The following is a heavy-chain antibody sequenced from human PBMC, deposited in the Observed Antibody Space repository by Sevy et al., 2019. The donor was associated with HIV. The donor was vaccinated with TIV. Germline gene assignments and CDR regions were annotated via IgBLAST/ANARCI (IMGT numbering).Heavy chain of an antibody. V-gene: IGHV3-21*06. CDR2: ISGSSNYI. D-gene: IGHD1-26*01. Sequence: GGCLRLSCAASGFNFISYNMNWVRQAPGKGLQWVSSISGSSNYIFYAESLKGRFIISRDNAKNTLYLQMNSLRADDTAVYFCARGPPDGSYDYFDYWGQGTLVTVSS. CDR1: GFNFISYN. CDR3: ARGPPDGSYDYFDY. J-gene: IGHJ4*02.